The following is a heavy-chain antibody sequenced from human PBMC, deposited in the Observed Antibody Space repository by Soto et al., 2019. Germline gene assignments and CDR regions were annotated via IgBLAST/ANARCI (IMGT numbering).Heavy chain of an antibody. D-gene: IGHD3-9*01. CDR2: IYHSGST. Sequence: QLQLQESGSGLVKPSQTLSLTCAVSGGSISSGGYSWSWIRQPPGKGLEWIGYIYHSGSTYYNPSLKSRVTISVDRSKNQFSLKLSSVTSADTAVYYCAGGRYDILTSTDQVHDYWGQGTLVTVSS. J-gene: IGHJ4*02. CDR1: GGSISSGGYS. V-gene: IGHV4-30-2*01. CDR3: AGGRYDILTSTDQVHDY.